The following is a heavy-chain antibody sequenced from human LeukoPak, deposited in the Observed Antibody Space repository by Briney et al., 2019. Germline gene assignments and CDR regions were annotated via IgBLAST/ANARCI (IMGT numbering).Heavy chain of an antibody. CDR3: AKGLYGSGSHYQDYYYCMDV. J-gene: IGHJ6*03. CDR1: GGSISSSLYY. CDR2: IYYSEST. Sequence: PSETLSLTCTVSGGSISSSLYYWVWIRQPPGKGLEWIGSIYYSESTYYNPSLKSRVTISVDTSRNQFSLNLSSVTAADTAEYYCAKGLYGSGSHYQDYYYCMDVWGKGTTVTISS. D-gene: IGHD3-10*01. V-gene: IGHV4-39*01.